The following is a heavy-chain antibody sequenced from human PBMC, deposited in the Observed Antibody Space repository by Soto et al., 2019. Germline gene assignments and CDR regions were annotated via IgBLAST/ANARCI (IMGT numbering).Heavy chain of an antibody. CDR1: GFSITGNGEG. D-gene: IGHD2-2*01. J-gene: IGHJ4*02. CDR2: IYWADDK. V-gene: IGHV2-5*02. CDR3: AHGYVQLLATFHYFDS. Sequence: PTLVNPTQTLTLTCTFSGFSITGNGEGVGWIRQPPGKALEWLALIYWADDKRYSPSLRNRLTITLDNSKDQVILTMTDMGPADTATYYCAHGYVQLLATFHYFDSWGQGTQVTVSS.